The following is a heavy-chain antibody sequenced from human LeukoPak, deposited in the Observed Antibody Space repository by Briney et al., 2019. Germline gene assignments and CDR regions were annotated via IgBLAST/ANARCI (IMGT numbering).Heavy chain of an antibody. V-gene: IGHV1-46*01. CDR2: INPSGGST. D-gene: IGHD4-17*01. Sequence: ASVKVSCKASGYTFTSYYMHWVRQAPGQGIEWMGIINPSGGSTSYAQKFQGRVTMTRDTSTSTVYMELSSLRSEDTAVYYCASTYGDYGSPYDHWGQGTLVTVSS. CDR1: GYTFTSYY. J-gene: IGHJ4*02. CDR3: ASTYGDYGSPYDH.